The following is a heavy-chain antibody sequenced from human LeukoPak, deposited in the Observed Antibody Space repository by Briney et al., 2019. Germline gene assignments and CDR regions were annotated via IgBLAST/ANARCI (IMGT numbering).Heavy chain of an antibody. V-gene: IGHV4-59*08. D-gene: IGHD1-14*01. CDR3: ARHAAFADHQSHLTHFDY. CDR2: IYYSGST. Sequence: PSETLSLTCTVSGGSISSYYWSWIRQPPGKGLEWIGYIYYSGSTNYNPSLKSRVTISVDTSKNQFSLRLSSVTAADTALYYCARHAAFADHQSHLTHFDYWGQGTLVTVSS. CDR1: GGSISSYY. J-gene: IGHJ4*02.